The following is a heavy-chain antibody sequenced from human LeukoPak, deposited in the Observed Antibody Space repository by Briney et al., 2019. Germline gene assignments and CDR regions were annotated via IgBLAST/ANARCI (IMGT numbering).Heavy chain of an antibody. CDR2: IWYDGTND. CDR1: GFPFSSYG. Sequence: GRSLRLSCAASGFPFSSYGMHWLRQAPGKGLEWVGVIWYDGTNDYYADSVKGRFTIPRDNSKNTLYLQMNSLRVEDTAVYYCARPDYGDHYFFHYWGQGTLVTVSS. D-gene: IGHD4-17*01. CDR3: ARPDYGDHYFFHY. J-gene: IGHJ4*02. V-gene: IGHV3-33*01.